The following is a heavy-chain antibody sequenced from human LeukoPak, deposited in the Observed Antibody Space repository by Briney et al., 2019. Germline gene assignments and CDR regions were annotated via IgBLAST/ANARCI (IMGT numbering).Heavy chain of an antibody. V-gene: IGHV3-23*01. Sequence: GGPLRLSCAASGFTFSSYAMSWFRKAPGKGLEWVSAISGSGGSTYYADSVKGRFTIYRDNSKNTLYLQMTSLRPEDTAVCSCAKDRGDCSSSICYTPVDAFDIWGQGTMVTVSS. J-gene: IGHJ3*02. CDR1: GFTFSSYA. CDR2: ISGSGGST. D-gene: IGHD2-2*01. CDR3: AKDRGDCSSSICYTPVDAFDI.